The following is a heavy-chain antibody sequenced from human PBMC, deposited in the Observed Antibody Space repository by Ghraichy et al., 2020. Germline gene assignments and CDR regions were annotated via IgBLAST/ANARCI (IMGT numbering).Heavy chain of an antibody. CDR1: GFTFSSYS. V-gene: IGHV3-21*01. CDR3: ASSSTTVL. CDR2: ISSSSSYI. Sequence: GESLNISCAASGFTFSSYSMNWVRQAPGKGLEWVSSISSSSSYIYYADSVKGRFTISRDNAKNSLYLQMNSLRAEDTAVYYCASSSTTVLWGRGTLVTVSS. D-gene: IGHD2-2*01. J-gene: IGHJ2*01.